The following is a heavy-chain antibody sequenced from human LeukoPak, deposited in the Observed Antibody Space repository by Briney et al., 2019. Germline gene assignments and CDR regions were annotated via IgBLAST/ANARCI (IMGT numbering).Heavy chain of an antibody. CDR3: AKDLSPTPMIVVVITLFDY. CDR1: GVTFSNAW. Sequence: GGSLRLSCAASGVTFSNAWMSWVREAPGRGREWGGRIKSKTDGGTTDYAAPVKGRFTISRDDSKNTLYLQMNSLRAEDTAVYYCAKDLSPTPMIVVVITLFDYWGQGPLVTVSS. J-gene: IGHJ4*02. CDR2: IKSKTDGGTT. D-gene: IGHD3-22*01. V-gene: IGHV3-15*01.